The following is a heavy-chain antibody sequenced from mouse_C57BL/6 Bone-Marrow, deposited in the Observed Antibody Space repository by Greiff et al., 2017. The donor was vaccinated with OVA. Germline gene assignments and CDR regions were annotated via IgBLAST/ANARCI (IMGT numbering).Heavy chain of an antibody. J-gene: IGHJ2*01. V-gene: IGHV3-6*01. CDR1: GYSIPSGYY. CDR2: ISYDGSN. D-gene: IGHD2-1*01. Sequence: DVKLQESGPGLVKPSQSLSLTCSVTGYSIPSGYYWNWIRQFPGNKLEWMGYISYDGSNNYNPSLKNRISITRDTSKNQFFLKLNSVTTEDTATYYCARDLLWSYYFDYWGQGTTLTVSS. CDR3: ARDLLWSYYFDY.